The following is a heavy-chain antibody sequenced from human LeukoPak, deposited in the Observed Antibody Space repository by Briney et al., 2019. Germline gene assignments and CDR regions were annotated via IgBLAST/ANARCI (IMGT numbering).Heavy chain of an antibody. V-gene: IGHV4-31*03. Sequence: PSETLSLTCTVSGVSISSGGYYWSWIRQHPGKGLEWIGYIYYSGSTYYNPSLKSRVTISVDTSKNQFSLKLSSVTAADTAVYYCARVGGMVRGVIITEAYAFDIWGQGTMVTVSS. D-gene: IGHD3-10*01. CDR2: IYYSGST. J-gene: IGHJ3*02. CDR3: ARVGGMVRGVIITEAYAFDI. CDR1: GVSISSGGYY.